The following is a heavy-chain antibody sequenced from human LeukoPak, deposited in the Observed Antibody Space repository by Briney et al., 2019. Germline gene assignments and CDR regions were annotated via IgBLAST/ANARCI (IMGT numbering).Heavy chain of an antibody. J-gene: IGHJ4*02. CDR1: GGTFSSYA. D-gene: IGHD3-10*01. Sequence: PVKVSCKASGGTFSSYAISWVRQAPGQGLEWMGGVIPIFGTANYAQKFQGRVTITADESTSTAYMELSSLRSEDTAVYYCARGVLVRGRLLYYFDYWGQGTLVTVSS. CDR3: ARGVLVRGRLLYYFDY. CDR2: VIPIFGTA. V-gene: IGHV1-69*01.